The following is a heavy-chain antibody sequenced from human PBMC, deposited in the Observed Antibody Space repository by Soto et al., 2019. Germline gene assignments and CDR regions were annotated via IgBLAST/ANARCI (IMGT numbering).Heavy chain of an antibody. CDR1: GGTFSSYA. V-gene: IGHV1-69*01. CDR2: IIPIFGTA. D-gene: IGHD3-10*01. CDR3: ARVGSPRYAFDI. J-gene: IGHJ3*02. Sequence: QVQLVQSGAEVKKPGSSVKVSCKASGGTFSSYAISWVRQAPGQGLEWMGGIIPIFGTANYAQKFQGRVTIPAEESTSTAYMELSSLRSEDTAVYYCARVGSPRYAFDIWGQGTMVTVSS.